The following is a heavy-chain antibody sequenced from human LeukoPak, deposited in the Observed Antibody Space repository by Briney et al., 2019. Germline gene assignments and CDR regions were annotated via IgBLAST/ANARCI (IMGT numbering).Heavy chain of an antibody. CDR2: VSAYNGNT. CDR3: ARDGSSKQTELHNWVGL. D-gene: IGHD1-26*01. V-gene: IGHV1-18*01. J-gene: IGHJ5*02. Sequence: GASVKVSCKASGYTFTHYGTSWVRKAPGQGLEWMGWVSAYNGNTDYAQKLQGRVTMSRDTSTSTDYMELSSLTTKDTAVYYCARDGSSKQTELHNWVGLWGPGTLVTVSS. CDR1: GYTFTHYG.